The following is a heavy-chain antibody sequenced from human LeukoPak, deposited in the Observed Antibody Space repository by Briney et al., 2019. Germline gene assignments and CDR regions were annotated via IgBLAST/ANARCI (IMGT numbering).Heavy chain of an antibody. CDR1: GGTFSSYA. J-gene: IGHJ6*02. D-gene: IGHD2-2*01. Sequence: ASVKVSCKASGGTFSSYAISWVRQAPGQGLEWMGGIIPIFGTANYAQKFQGRVTITADESTSTAYMELSSLRSEDTAVYYCAREMGYCSSTSCYGGYYYGMDVWGQGTTVTVS. V-gene: IGHV1-69*13. CDR3: AREMGYCSSTSCYGGYYYGMDV. CDR2: IIPIFGTA.